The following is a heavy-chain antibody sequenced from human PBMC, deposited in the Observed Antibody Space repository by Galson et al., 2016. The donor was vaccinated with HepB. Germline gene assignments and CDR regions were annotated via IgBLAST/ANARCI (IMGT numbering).Heavy chain of an antibody. CDR1: GFSLTTPGVG. J-gene: IGHJ4*02. D-gene: IGHD3-10*01. CDR2: IYWNDDK. Sequence: PALVKPTQTLTLTCTFYGFSLTTPGVGVGWIRQPPGKALEWLALIYWNDDKRYSPSLKSRLTITKDTSKNQVVLTLTNMDPVDTATYYCAHRRTSADYGSGKDHYFDYWGQGTLVTVSS. V-gene: IGHV2-5*01. CDR3: AHRRTSADYGSGKDHYFDY.